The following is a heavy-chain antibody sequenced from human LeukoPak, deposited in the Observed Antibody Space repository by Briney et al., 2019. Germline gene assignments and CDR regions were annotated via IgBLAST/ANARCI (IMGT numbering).Heavy chain of an antibody. V-gene: IGHV3-23*01. Sequence: GGSLRLSCAASGFTFSSYAMSWVRQAPGKGLEWVSAISGSGGSTYYADSVKGRFTISRDNSKSTLYLQMSSLRAEDTAVYYCAKVRRARLLLVLGWFDPWGQGTLVTVSS. CDR2: ISGSGGST. CDR3: AKVRRARLLLVLGWFDP. CDR1: GFTFSSYA. J-gene: IGHJ5*02. D-gene: IGHD1-26*01.